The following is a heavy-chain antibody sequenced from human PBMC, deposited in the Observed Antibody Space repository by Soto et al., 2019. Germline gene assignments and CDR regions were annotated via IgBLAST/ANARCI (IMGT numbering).Heavy chain of an antibody. V-gene: IGHV3-7*05. CDR2: IKQDGSEK. CDR3: ARRTMSHDMDHSPNFDY. D-gene: IGHD3-10*02. J-gene: IGHJ4*02. CDR1: GFTFSSYW. Sequence: EVQLVESGGGLVQPGGSLRLSCAASGFTFSSYWMSWVRQAPGKGQEWVANIKQDGSEKYYVDSVKGRFTISRDNAKNSLYLQMNSLRAEDTAVYYCARRTMSHDMDHSPNFDYWGQGTLVTVSS.